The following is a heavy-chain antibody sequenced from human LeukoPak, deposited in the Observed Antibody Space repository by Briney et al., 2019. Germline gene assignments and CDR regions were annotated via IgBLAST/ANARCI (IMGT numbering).Heavy chain of an antibody. J-gene: IGHJ4*02. V-gene: IGHV1-46*01. CDR1: GYSFTSNY. CDR2: IYPRDGST. Sequence: GASVKVSCKASGYSFTSNYIHWVRQAPGQGLEWMGMIYPRDGSTSYAQKFQGRVTVTRDTSTSTVHVELSGLRSEDTAVYYCARVQEAFDYWGQGTLVTVSS. CDR3: ARVQEAFDY.